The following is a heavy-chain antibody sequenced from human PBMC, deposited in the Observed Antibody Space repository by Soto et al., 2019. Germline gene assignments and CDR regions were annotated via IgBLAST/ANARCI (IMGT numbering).Heavy chain of an antibody. D-gene: IGHD1-1*01. CDR1: GYTFTNYG. Sequence: QVQLVQSGAEVKKPGASVRVSCKASGYTFTNYGISWLRQAPGQGLEWMGWINAYNGDTNFAQKVQGRVTLTTDTSTSTAYMELWSLTSADTAMYYCARDSLGTETTAWLDPWGQGTLVTVSS. V-gene: IGHV1-18*04. J-gene: IGHJ5*02. CDR2: INAYNGDT. CDR3: ARDSLGTETTAWLDP.